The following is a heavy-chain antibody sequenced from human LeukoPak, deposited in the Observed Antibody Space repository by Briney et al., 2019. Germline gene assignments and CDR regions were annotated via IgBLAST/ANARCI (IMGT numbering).Heavy chain of an antibody. D-gene: IGHD2-21*02. CDR1: GGTFSSYA. Sequence: SVKVSCKASGGTFSSYAISWVRQAPGQGLEWMGGIIPIFGTANYAQKFQGRVTITADKSTSTAYMELSSLRSEDTAVYYCARDSLPPAYCGGDCPMFDYWGQGTLVTVSP. CDR2: IIPIFGTA. J-gene: IGHJ4*02. V-gene: IGHV1-69*06. CDR3: ARDSLPPAYCGGDCPMFDY.